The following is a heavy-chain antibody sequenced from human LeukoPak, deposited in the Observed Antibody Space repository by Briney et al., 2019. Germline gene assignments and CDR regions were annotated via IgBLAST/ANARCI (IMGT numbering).Heavy chain of an antibody. CDR3: AKDGAYYYDRSGYYYYFDY. CDR1: GFTFSTYA. J-gene: IGHJ4*02. V-gene: IGHV3-23*01. Sequence: GGSLRLSCAASGFTFSTYAMSWVRQAPGKGLEWVSGISGSGGSTFYADSAKGRFTISRDNSKNTLYLQMNSLRVEDTAVYYCAKDGAYYYDRSGYYYYFDYWGQGTPVTVSS. D-gene: IGHD3-22*01. CDR2: ISGSGGST.